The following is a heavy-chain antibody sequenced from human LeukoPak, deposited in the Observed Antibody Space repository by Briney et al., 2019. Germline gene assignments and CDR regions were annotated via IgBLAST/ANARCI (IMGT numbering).Heavy chain of an antibody. J-gene: IGHJ6*03. CDR1: GGSISSSNW. Sequence: SETLSLTCAVSGGSISSSNWRSWVRQPPGKGLEWMGEIYHSGNTNYNPSLKSRVTISVDKSKNQFSLKLSAVTAADTAVYYCARGGTPRKLLWFGESRNYYYYMDVWGKGTTVTVSS. V-gene: IGHV4-4*02. D-gene: IGHD3-10*01. CDR3: ARGGTPRKLLWFGESRNYYYYMDV. CDR2: IYHSGNT.